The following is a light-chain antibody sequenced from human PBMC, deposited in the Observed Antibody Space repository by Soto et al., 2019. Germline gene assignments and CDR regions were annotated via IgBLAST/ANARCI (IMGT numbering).Light chain of an antibody. CDR1: GSDVGAYNY. J-gene: IGLJ1*01. CDR3: SSYTASATHV. CDR2: GVS. Sequence: QSALTKPAYVSGSPGQSITISCTGTGSDVGAYNYVSWYQQQPGKAPKLLIYGVSNRHSWVSDRFSGAKSGNTASLTISGLRADDEAYYYCSSYTASATHVFGTGTKVTVL. V-gene: IGLV2-14*03.